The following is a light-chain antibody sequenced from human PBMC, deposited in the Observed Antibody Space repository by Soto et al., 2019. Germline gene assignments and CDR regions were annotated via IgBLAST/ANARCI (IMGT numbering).Light chain of an antibody. CDR2: GAY. J-gene: IGKJ1*01. CDR1: QSVINSY. Sequence: EVVLTQSPGTLSLSSGERATLSCRASQSVINSYLAWYQQKPGQAPRLLLYGAYNRATGIPDRFSGSGSGTDFTLTISILEPEDFAVYYCQQYGTAPWTFGQGTKVEIK. V-gene: IGKV3-20*01. CDR3: QQYGTAPWT.